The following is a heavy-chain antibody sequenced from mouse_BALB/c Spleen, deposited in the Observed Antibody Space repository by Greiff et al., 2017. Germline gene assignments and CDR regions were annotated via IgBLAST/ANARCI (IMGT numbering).Heavy chain of an antibody. CDR2: INPYNDGT. CDR1: GYTFTSYV. CDR3: ARSRDRYPYAMDY. J-gene: IGHJ4*01. D-gene: IGHD2-14*01. Sequence: VQLQQSGPELVKPGASVKMSCKASGYTFTSYVMHWVKQKPGQGLEWIGYINPYNDGTKYNEKFKGKATLTSDKSSSTAYMELSSLTSEDSAVYYCARSRDRYPYAMDYWGQGTSVTVSS. V-gene: IGHV1-14*01.